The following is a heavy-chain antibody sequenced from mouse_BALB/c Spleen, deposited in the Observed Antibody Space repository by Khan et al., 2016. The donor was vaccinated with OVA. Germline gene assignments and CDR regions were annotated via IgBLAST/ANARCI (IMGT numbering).Heavy chain of an antibody. J-gene: IGHJ2*01. CDR2: INPHIGET. Sequence: VQLKESGPELVKPGASVKISCKASGYSFTGYFMNWVMQSHGKSLEWIGRINPHIGETFYNQKFKDKATLTVDKSSSTAHMEPRSLASEDSAVYYCAGIYGSDFSYWGQGTTLTVSS. CDR3: AGIYGSDFSY. V-gene: IGHV1-20*02. D-gene: IGHD1-1*01. CDR1: GYSFTGYF.